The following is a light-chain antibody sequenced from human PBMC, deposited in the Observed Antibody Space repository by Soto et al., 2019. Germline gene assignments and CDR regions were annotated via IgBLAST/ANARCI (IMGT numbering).Light chain of an antibody. Sequence: SYELTQPPSVSVSPGQTASITCSGDKLGDKYACWYQQKPGQSPVLVIYQDSKRPSGIPERFSGSNSGNTATLTISGTQAMDEADYYCQAWDSITAVVFGGGTKVTGL. CDR3: QAWDSITAVV. CDR1: KLGDKY. CDR2: QDS. J-gene: IGLJ2*01. V-gene: IGLV3-1*01.